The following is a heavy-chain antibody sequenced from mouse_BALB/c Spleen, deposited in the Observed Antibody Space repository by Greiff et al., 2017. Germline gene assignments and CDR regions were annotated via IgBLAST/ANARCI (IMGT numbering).Heavy chain of an antibody. CDR1: GYSFTGYY. D-gene: IGHD2-1*01. CDR2: INPYNGAT. CDR3: ARGNGNYVGVFDV. V-gene: IGHV1-31*01. Sequence: EVQLQQSGPELVKPGASVKISCKASGYSFTGYYMHWVKQSHVKSLEWIGRINPYNGATSYNQNFKDKASLTVDKSSSTAYMELHSLTSEDSAVYYCARGNGNYVGVFDVWGAGTTVTVSS. J-gene: IGHJ1*01.